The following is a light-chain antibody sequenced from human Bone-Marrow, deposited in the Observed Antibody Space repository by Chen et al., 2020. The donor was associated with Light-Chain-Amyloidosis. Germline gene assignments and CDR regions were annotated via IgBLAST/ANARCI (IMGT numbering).Light chain of an antibody. J-gene: IGLJ3*02. CDR3: CSYAGRGKM. Sequence: QSALTQPASVSGSPGQSITISCPASSSDVGTYNLVSWYLHHPGKATKLIIYEAKRRPSGVSNRCSGSRSGYMASLTSPGFQAEAEYYYSCCSYAGRGKMFGGGTKLTVL. CDR2: EAK. V-gene: IGLV2-23*01. CDR1: SSDVGTYNL.